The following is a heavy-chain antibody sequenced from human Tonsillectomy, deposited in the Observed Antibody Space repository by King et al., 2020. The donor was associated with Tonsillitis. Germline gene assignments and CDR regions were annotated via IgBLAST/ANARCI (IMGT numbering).Heavy chain of an antibody. CDR3: VRLAVAGVGPYYFDY. CDR2: GYYRGST. J-gene: IGHJ4*02. V-gene: IGHV4-39*02. D-gene: IGHD6-13*01. CDR1: GGSISSSTYY. Sequence: QLQESGPGLVKPSETLSLTCTVSGGSISSSTYYWGWIRQPPGKGLEWIGSGYYRGSTYYNPSLKRRVTISVDTSKNHFSLNLSSVTAADTAVYYCVRLAVAGVGPYYFDYWGQGTLVTVSS.